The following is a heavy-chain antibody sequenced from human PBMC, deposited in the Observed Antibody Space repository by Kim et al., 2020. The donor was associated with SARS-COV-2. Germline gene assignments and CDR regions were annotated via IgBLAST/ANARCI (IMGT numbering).Heavy chain of an antibody. J-gene: IGHJ6*02. V-gene: IGHV1-24*01. Sequence: YAQKFQGRVTMTEDTSTDTAYMELSSLRSEDTAVYYCATPYRYYYYGMDVWGQGTTVTVSS. CDR3: ATPYRYYYYGMDV.